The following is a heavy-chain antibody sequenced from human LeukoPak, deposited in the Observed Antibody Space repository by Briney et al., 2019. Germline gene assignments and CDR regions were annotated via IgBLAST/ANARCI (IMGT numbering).Heavy chain of an antibody. CDR3: ARERYGGVDY. J-gene: IGHJ4*02. V-gene: IGHV5-51*01. Sequence: GESLKISCQGSGYSFSDYWIGWVRQMPGKGLEWMGIISPGDSITRYSLSFQGHVNISADRSISTAYLQWSSLQASDTAMYYCARERYGGVDYWGQGTLVTVSS. D-gene: IGHD1-1*01. CDR1: GYSFSDYW. CDR2: ISPGDSIT.